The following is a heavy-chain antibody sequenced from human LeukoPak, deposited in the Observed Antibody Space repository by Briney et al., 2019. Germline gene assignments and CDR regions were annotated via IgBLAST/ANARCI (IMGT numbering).Heavy chain of an antibody. D-gene: IGHD6-19*01. CDR2: IYNSGTT. CDR1: GGSIRNSSFY. Sequence: PSETLSLTCAVSGGSIRNSSFYWGWIRQPPGKGLEWIASIYNSGTTYYNPSIKSRITIFVDTSKSQFSLKLSSVTAADTAVYYCARHSSSAWYYYFDYWGQGTLVAVSS. CDR3: ARHSSSAWYYYFDY. V-gene: IGHV4-39*01. J-gene: IGHJ4*02.